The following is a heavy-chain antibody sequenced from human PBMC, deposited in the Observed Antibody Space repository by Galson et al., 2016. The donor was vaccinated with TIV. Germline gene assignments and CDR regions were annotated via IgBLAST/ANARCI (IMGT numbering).Heavy chain of an antibody. V-gene: IGHV1-2*06. CDR3: AREGYWSDKGWAPVWYDP. D-gene: IGHD2-15*01. CDR1: GYMFIAYY. CDR2: INPNSGGS. Sequence: SVKVSCKASGYMFIAYYIHWVRQAPGHGLEWMGRINPNSGGSNSAQKFQGRVTLTSDTSTSTVYMDLSSLTSEDTAVYFCAREGYWSDKGWAPVWYDPWGQGTLVTVSS. J-gene: IGHJ5*02.